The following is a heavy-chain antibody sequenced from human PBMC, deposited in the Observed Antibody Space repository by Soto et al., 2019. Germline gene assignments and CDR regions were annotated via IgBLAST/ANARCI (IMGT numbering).Heavy chain of an antibody. V-gene: IGHV4-4*02. Sequence: LTCAVSGDPISSSKWWTWVRQTPGKGLEWIGKIDQNGITNYNPSLESRVTILKDNSKNQLSLKLTSVTAVDSAVYYCARLNRDYYYYGMDVWGQGATVTVSS. CDR2: IDQNGIT. J-gene: IGHJ6*02. CDR1: GDPISSSKW. CDR3: ARLNRDYYYYGMDV.